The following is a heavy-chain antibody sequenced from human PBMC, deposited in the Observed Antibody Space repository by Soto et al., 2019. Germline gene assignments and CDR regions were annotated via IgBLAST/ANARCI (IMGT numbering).Heavy chain of an antibody. D-gene: IGHD2-2*01. Sequence: LSLTCAASGFTFSSYDMHWVRQATGKGLEWVSAIGTAGDTYYPGSVKGRFTISRENAKNSLYLQMNSLRAEDTAVYYCARDVEYCSSTSCYRWFDPWGQGTLVTVSS. J-gene: IGHJ5*02. CDR2: IGTAGDT. CDR1: GFTFSSYD. V-gene: IGHV3-13*01. CDR3: ARDVEYCSSTSCYRWFDP.